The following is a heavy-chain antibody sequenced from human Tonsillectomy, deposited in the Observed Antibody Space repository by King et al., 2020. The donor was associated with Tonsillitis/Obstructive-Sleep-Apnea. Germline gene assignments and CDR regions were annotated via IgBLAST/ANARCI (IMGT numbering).Heavy chain of an antibody. D-gene: IGHD3-3*01. CDR3: ARQGSGYPFDF. J-gene: IGHJ4*02. V-gene: IGHV4-34*01. Sequence: VQLQQWGAGLLKPSETLSLTCAVYGGSFSGYYWSWIRQPPWKGLEWIGEINHSGSTNYNPSLKSRVTISVDTSKNQFSLELSSVTAADTAVYYCARQGSGYPFDFWGQGTLVTVSS. CDR2: INHSGST. CDR1: GGSFSGYY.